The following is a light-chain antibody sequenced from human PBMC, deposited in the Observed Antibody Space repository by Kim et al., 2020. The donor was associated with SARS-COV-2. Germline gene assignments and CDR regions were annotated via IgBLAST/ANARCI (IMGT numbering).Light chain of an antibody. CDR1: QSISTY. V-gene: IGKV1-39*01. CDR3: QQSYSRVIT. J-gene: IGKJ5*01. CDR2: GAS. Sequence: ASVGDRVTITCRASQSISTYLNWYQQKPGKAPKLLIYGASGLESGVPSRFSGSGSGTDFTLTISGLQSEDFATYYCQQSYSRVITFGQGTRLEIK.